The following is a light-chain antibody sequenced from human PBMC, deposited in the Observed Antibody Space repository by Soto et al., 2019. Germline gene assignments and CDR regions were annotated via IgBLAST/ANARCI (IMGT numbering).Light chain of an antibody. CDR3: SSYTRSSTL. CDR2: EVS. V-gene: IGLV2-14*01. Sequence: QSVLTQPASVSGSPGQSITISCTGTSSDVGSYNYVSWYQQHPGKAPKLMIYEVSDRPSGISSRFSGSKSGNTASLTISGLQTEDGADYYCSSYTRSSTLFGTGTKVTVL. J-gene: IGLJ1*01. CDR1: SSDVGSYNY.